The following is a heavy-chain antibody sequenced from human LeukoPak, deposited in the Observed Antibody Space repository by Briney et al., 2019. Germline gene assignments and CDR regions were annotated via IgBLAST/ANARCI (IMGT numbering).Heavy chain of an antibody. CDR2: IYYSGRT. Sequence: SETLSLTCTVSGGSISSYYWSWIRQPPGKGLEWIGYIYYSGRTNYNPSLKSRVTISVDTSKNQFSLKLSSVTAADTAVYYCARDKGVFPGDYYYGMDVWGQGTTVTVSS. J-gene: IGHJ6*02. CDR1: GGSISSYY. CDR3: ARDKGVFPGDYYYGMDV. V-gene: IGHV4-59*01. D-gene: IGHD3-10*01.